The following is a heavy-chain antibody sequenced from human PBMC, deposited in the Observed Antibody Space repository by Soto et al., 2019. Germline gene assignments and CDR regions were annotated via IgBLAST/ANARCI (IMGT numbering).Heavy chain of an antibody. J-gene: IGHJ6*02. D-gene: IGHD2-2*01. Sequence: SVKVSCKASGGTFSSYAISWVRQAPGQGLEWMGGIIPIFGTANYAQKFQGRVTITADESTSTAYMELSSLRSEDTAVYYCARDRLCTSTSCYAIYYYGMDVWGQGTTVTVSS. CDR2: IIPIFGTA. V-gene: IGHV1-69*13. CDR1: GGTFSSYA. CDR3: ARDRLCTSTSCYAIYYYGMDV.